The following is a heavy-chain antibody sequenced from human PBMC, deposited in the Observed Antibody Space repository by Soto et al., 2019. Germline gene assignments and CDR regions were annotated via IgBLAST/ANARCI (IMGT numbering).Heavy chain of an antibody. J-gene: IGHJ4*02. D-gene: IGHD5-18*01. CDR1: GGTFSIYA. Sequence: SVKVSCKASGGTFSIYAISGVLQSPLQWLDWMGGIIPIFGTANYAQKFQGRVTITADESTSTAYMELSSLRSEDTAVYYCARGLNTAIFSGFDGWAPGFDYWGQGTLVTVSS. CDR3: ARGLNTAIFSGFDGWAPGFDY. CDR2: IIPIFGTA. V-gene: IGHV1-69*13.